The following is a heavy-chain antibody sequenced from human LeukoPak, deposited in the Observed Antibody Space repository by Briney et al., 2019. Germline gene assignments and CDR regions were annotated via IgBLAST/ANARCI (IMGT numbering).Heavy chain of an antibody. CDR3: ARGMSRQQLFDY. CDR2: ISSTISTI. D-gene: IGHD6-13*01. J-gene: IGHJ4*02. Sequence: GGSLRLSCADSGFTFSSYSVNWVRQAPGKGLEWVSYISSTISTIYYADSVKGRFTISRDNAKSSLYLQMNSLRDEDTGVYYCARGMSRQQLFDYWGQGTLVTVSS. V-gene: IGHV3-48*02. CDR1: GFTFSSYS.